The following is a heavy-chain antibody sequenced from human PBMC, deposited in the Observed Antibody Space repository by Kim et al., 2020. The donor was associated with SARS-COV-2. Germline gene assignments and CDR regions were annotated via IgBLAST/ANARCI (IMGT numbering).Heavy chain of an antibody. D-gene: IGHD2-15*01. V-gene: IGHV1-69*13. CDR2: IIPICGTA. CDR3: ARDRGYCSGGSCYDYYYGMDV. CDR1: GGTFSSYA. Sequence: SVKLSCKASGGTFSSYAISLVRQAPGQGLEWMGGIIPICGTANYAQKVPGRGTITADESTSTADMERSSLRSEDTAVYYCARDRGYCSGGSCYDYYYGMDVWGQGTTVTVSS. J-gene: IGHJ6*02.